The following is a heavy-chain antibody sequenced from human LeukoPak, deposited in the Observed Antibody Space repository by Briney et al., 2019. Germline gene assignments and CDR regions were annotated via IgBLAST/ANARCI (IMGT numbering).Heavy chain of an antibody. CDR1: GFTFSSYA. V-gene: IGHV3-30*04. CDR3: ARDLYGDYYFDY. Sequence: GGSLRLSCAASGFTFSSYAMHWVRQAPGKGLEGVAVISYDGSNKYYADSVKGRFTISRDNSKNTLYLQMNSLRAEDTAVYYCARDLYGDYYFDYWGQGTLVTVSS. CDR2: ISYDGSNK. D-gene: IGHD4-17*01. J-gene: IGHJ4*02.